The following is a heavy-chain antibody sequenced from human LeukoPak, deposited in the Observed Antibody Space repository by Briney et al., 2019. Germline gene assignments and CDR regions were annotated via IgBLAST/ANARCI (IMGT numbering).Heavy chain of an antibody. J-gene: IGHJ4*02. Sequence: SSISSSSSYIYYADSVKGRFTISRDNAKNSLYLQMNSLRAEDTAVYYCAKSNWNYGLFFDYWGQGTLVTVSS. D-gene: IGHD1-7*01. CDR3: AKSNWNYGLFFDY. V-gene: IGHV3-21*01. CDR2: ISSSSSYI.